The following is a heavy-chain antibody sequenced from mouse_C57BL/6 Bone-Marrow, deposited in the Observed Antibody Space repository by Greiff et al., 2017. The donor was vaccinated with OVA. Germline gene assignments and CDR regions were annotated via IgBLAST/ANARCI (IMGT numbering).Heavy chain of an antibody. CDR3: AAPHPPFAY. CDR2: INPNNGGT. CDR1: GYTFTDYY. V-gene: IGHV1-26*01. Sequence: EVQLQQSGPELVKPGASVKISCKASGYTFTDYYMNWVKQSHGKSLEWIGDINPNNGGTSYNQKFKGKATLTVDKSSSTAYMELRSLTSEDSAVYYCAAPHPPFAYWGQGTLVTVSA. D-gene: IGHD6-1*01. J-gene: IGHJ3*01.